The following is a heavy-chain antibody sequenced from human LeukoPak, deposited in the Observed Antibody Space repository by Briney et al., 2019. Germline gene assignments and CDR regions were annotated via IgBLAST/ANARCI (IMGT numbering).Heavy chain of an antibody. D-gene: IGHD2-15*01. J-gene: IGHJ4*02. CDR3: ARGPLGYCSGGSCPLPANY. Sequence: GGSLRLSCAASGFTFSSYGMHWVRQAPGKGLEGVAVIWYDGSNKYYADSVKGRFTISRDNSKNTLYLQLNSLRAEDTAVYYCARGPLGYCSGGSCPLPANYWGQGTLVTVSS. CDR2: IWYDGSNK. V-gene: IGHV3-33*01. CDR1: GFTFSSYG.